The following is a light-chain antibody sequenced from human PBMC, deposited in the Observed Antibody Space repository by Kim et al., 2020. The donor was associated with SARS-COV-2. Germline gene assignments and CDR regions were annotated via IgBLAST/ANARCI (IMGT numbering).Light chain of an antibody. CDR2: AAS. Sequence: SASVGDRVTITCRAGQTISNYLNWYQQKPGKATKLLIFAASSLQSGVPSRFSGSGSGTDFTLTIRSLQPDDFASYYCQQSYSMPPTFGQGTKLEI. CDR3: QQSYSMPPT. J-gene: IGKJ2*01. V-gene: IGKV1-39*01. CDR1: QTISNY.